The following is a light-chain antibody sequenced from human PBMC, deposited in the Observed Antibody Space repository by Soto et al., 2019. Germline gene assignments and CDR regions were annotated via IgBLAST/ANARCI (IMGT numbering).Light chain of an antibody. J-gene: IGLJ3*02. Sequence: QSVLTQPPSVSGAPGQRVTISCTGSSYNIGAGYDVHWYQQVPGTAPKLLIYDNNNRPSGVPDRFSGSKSGNTASLTISGLQAEDEADYYCGSYATSSTLVVFGGGTKVTVL. CDR2: DNN. V-gene: IGLV1-40*01. CDR3: GSYATSSTLVV. CDR1: SYNIGAGYD.